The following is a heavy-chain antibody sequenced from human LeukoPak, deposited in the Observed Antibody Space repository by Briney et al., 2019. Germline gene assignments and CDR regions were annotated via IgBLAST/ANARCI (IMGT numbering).Heavy chain of an antibody. V-gene: IGHV1-46*01. CDR3: AREGYSSSVDY. Sequence: WMGIINPSGGSTSYAQKFQGRVTMTRDTSTSTVYMELSSLRSEDTAVYYCAREGYSSSVDYWGQGTLVTVSS. CDR2: INPSGGST. D-gene: IGHD6-13*01. J-gene: IGHJ4*02.